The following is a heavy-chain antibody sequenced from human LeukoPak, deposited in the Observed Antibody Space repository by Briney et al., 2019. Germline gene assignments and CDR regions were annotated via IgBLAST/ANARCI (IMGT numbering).Heavy chain of an antibody. Sequence: PGGSLRLSCAASGFTFSSYGMNWVRQAPGKGLEWVSYISSSSSTIYYADSVKGRFTISRDNAKNSLYLQMNSLRDEDTAVYYCARVVPPYYYDSSGYYLADYWGQGTLVTVSS. CDR1: GFTFSSYG. J-gene: IGHJ4*02. CDR2: ISSSSSTI. V-gene: IGHV3-48*02. D-gene: IGHD3-22*01. CDR3: ARVVPPYYYDSSGYYLADY.